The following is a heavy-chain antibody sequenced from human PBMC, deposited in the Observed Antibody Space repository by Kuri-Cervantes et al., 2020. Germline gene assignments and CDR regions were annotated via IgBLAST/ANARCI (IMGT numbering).Heavy chain of an antibody. CDR1: GYSISSGYY. Sequence: SETLSLTCAVSGYSISSGYYWGWIRQPLGKGLEWIGSIYHSGSTYSNPSFKSRVTISVDTSKNQFSLKLSSVTAADTAVYYCARAGSEVGTFDYWGQGTLVTVSS. V-gene: IGHV4-38-2*01. CDR3: ARAGSEVGTFDY. D-gene: IGHD1-26*01. CDR2: IYHSGST. J-gene: IGHJ4*02.